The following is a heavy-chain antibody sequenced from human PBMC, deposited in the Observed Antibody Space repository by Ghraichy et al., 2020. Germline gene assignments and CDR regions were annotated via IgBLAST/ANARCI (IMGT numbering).Heavy chain of an antibody. CDR3: AKDTIGRYCSGGSCYYFDY. CDR2: ISGSGGST. Sequence: GGSLRLSCAASGFTFSSYAMSWVRQAPGTGLEWVSAISGSGGSTYYADSVKGRFTISRDNSKNTLYLQMNSLRAEDTAVYYCAKDTIGRYCSGGSCYYFDYWGQGTLVTVS. CDR1: GFTFSSYA. D-gene: IGHD2-15*01. V-gene: IGHV3-23*01. J-gene: IGHJ4*02.